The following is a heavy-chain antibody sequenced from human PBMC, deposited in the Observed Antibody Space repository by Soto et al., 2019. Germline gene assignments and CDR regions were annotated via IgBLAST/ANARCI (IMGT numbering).Heavy chain of an antibody. D-gene: IGHD6-13*01. Sequence: QVQLVQSGAEVKKPGSSVKVSCKASGGTFSSYTISWVRQAPGQGLEWMGRIIPILGIANYAQKFQGRVTTTADKSTSTAYMELSSLRSEDTAVYYCARDAAAGVIDYWGQGTLVTVSS. CDR3: ARDAAAGVIDY. CDR2: IIPILGIA. CDR1: GGTFSSYT. V-gene: IGHV1-69*08. J-gene: IGHJ4*02.